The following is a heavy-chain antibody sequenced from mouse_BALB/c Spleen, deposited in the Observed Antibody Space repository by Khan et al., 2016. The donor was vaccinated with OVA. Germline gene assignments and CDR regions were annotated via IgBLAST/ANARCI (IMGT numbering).Heavy chain of an antibody. Sequence: EVQLQESGPGLVKPSQSLSLTCTVTGYSITSDYAWNWIRQFPENKLEWMGFISYSGNPKYNPSLKSRISITRDTSRNQFFLQLNSVTIEDTATYYCARIYGGDFDYWGQGTSLTVSS. CDR2: ISYSGNP. J-gene: IGHJ2*02. D-gene: IGHD1-1*01. CDR3: ARIYGGDFDY. V-gene: IGHV3-2*02. CDR1: GYSITSDYA.